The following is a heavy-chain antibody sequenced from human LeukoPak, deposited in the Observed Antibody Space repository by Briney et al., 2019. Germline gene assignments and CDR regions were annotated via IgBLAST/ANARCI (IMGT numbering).Heavy chain of an antibody. J-gene: IGHJ4*02. CDR1: GFTFSSYA. Sequence: GGSLRLSCAASGFTFSSYAMHWVRQAPGKGLEWVAVISYDGTEKHYGDSVKGRLTISRDNSKNTLYLQMNSLRAEDTALYYCARDGHGVPLDYWGQGTLVTASS. D-gene: IGHD4-17*01. V-gene: IGHV3-30-3*01. CDR3: ARDGHGVPLDY. CDR2: ISYDGTEK.